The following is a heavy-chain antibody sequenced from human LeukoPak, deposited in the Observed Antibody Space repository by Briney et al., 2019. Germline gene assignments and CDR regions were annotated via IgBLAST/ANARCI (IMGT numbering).Heavy chain of an antibody. J-gene: IGHJ4*02. D-gene: IGHD6-13*01. CDR3: ARVDSSSWYAIDY. CDR1: GGSISSYY. CDR2: IYYSGST. V-gene: IGHV4-59*01. Sequence: SETLSLTCTVSGGSISSYYWSWIRQPPGKGLEWIGYIYYSGSTNYNPSLKSRVTISVVTSKNQFSLKLSSVTAADTAVYYCARVDSSSWYAIDYWGQGTLVTVSS.